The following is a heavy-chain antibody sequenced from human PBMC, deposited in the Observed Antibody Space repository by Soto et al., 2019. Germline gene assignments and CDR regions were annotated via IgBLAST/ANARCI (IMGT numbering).Heavy chain of an antibody. D-gene: IGHD5-12*01. CDR1: VGTFSSYA. CDR2: IIPMFGTA. V-gene: IGHV1-69*12. CDR3: ARGKGWLTLDH. Sequence: QVQLVQSGAEMKKPGSSVKVSCKASVGTFSSYAISWVRLAPGQGLEWMGGIIPMFGTANYAQKFQGRVTITANESTSTAYMYLSSLRSEDTAVYYCARGKGWLTLDHWGQGTLVTVSS. J-gene: IGHJ4*02.